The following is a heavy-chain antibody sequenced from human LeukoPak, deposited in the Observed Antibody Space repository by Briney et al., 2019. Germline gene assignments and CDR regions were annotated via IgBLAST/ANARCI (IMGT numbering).Heavy chain of an antibody. D-gene: IGHD3-10*01. Sequence: ASVKVSCKASGYTFTSYGISWVRQAPGQGPEWMGWISGLNGRTKYAQKFQGRVTMTIETSTSTAYMELRSLRSDDTAVYYCARSPQINKLKYYFDYWGQGSLVTVSS. CDR1: GYTFTSYG. V-gene: IGHV1-18*04. CDR3: ARSPQINKLKYYFDY. J-gene: IGHJ4*02. CDR2: ISGLNGRT.